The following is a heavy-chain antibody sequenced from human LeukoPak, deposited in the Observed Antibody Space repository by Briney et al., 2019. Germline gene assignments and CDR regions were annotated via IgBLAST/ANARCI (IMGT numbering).Heavy chain of an antibody. CDR1: GFTFSSYA. V-gene: IGHV3-23*01. CDR3: AKDQRLLWFGECFCN. Sequence: PGGSLRLSCAASGFTFSSYAMSWVRQAPGKGLEWVSAISGSGGSTYYADSVKGRFTISRDNSKNTLYLQMNSLRAEDTAVYYCAKDQRLLWFGECFCNWGQGTMVTVPS. J-gene: IGHJ3*01. CDR2: ISGSGGST. D-gene: IGHD3-10*01.